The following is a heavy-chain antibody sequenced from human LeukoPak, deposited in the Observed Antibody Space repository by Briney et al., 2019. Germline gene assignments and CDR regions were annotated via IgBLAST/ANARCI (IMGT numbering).Heavy chain of an antibody. CDR2: ISSSSSTI. V-gene: IGHV3-48*01. Sequence: GGSLRLSCAASGFTFSSYSMNWVRQAPGKGLEWVSYISSSSSTIYYADSVKGRFTISRDNAKNSLYLQMNNLRAEDTAVYYCARSGYDFWSGYTNWFDPWGQGTLVTVSS. D-gene: IGHD3-3*01. J-gene: IGHJ5*02. CDR3: ARSGYDFWSGYTNWFDP. CDR1: GFTFSSYS.